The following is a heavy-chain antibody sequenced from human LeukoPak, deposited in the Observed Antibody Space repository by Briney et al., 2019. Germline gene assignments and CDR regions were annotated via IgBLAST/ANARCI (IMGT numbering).Heavy chain of an antibody. CDR2: INPNSGGT. CDR3: ARGLRVSPAFDY. V-gene: IGHV1-2*02. CDR1: GYTFTGYY. J-gene: IGHJ4*02. D-gene: IGHD2-2*01. Sequence: ASVTVSCKASGYTFTGYYMHWVRQAPGQGLEWMGWINPNSGGTNYAQKFQGRVTMTRDTSIITAYMELSRLRSDDTAVYYCARGLRVSPAFDYWGQGTLVTVSS.